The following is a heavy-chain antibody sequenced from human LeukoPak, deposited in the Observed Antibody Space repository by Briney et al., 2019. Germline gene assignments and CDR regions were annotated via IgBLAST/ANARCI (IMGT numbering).Heavy chain of an antibody. CDR1: GFTFSSYW. CDR2: INPNGIVI. Sequence: PGGALELSWGASGFTFSSYWMNWARQGPGKGLEWVATINPNGIVISYVDSVKGRFPISRDNAKNSLYLQLSTLRAEDTAVYFCARGGGLDVWGQGATVTVSS. D-gene: IGHD3-16*01. CDR3: ARGGGLDV. V-gene: IGHV3-7*03. J-gene: IGHJ6*02.